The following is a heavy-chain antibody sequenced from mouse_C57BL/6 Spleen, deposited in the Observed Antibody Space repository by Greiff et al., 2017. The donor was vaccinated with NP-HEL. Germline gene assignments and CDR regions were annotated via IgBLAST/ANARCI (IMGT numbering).Heavy chain of an antibody. CDR3: TRRKGAMDY. CDR1: GYTFTDYE. V-gene: IGHV1-15*01. CDR2: IDPETGGT. J-gene: IGHJ4*01. Sequence: QVQLQQSGAELVRPGASVTLSCKASGYTFTDYEMHWVKQTHVHGLEWIGAIDPETGGTAYNQKFKGKAIMTVDKSSSTAYMELRSLTSEDSSVYYCTRRKGAMDYWGQGTSVTVSA.